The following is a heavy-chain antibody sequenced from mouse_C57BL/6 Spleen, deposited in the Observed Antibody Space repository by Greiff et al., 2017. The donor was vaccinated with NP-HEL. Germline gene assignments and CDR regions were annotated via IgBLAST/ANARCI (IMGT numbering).Heavy chain of an antibody. D-gene: IGHD1-1*01. Sequence: EVQLQQSGAELVRPGASVKLSCTASGFNIKDDYMHWVKQRPEQGLEWIGWIDPENGDTEYASKFQGKATITADTSSNTAYLQLSSLTSEDTAVYYCTTNYYVSSYLDYWGQGTTLTVSS. CDR1: GFNIKDDY. CDR3: TTNYYVSSYLDY. J-gene: IGHJ2*01. CDR2: IDPENGDT. V-gene: IGHV14-4*01.